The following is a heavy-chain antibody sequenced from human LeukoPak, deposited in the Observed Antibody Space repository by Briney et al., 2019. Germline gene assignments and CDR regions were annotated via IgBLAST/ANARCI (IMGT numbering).Heavy chain of an antibody. CDR3: AKELLAGTVDY. Sequence: GGSLRLSCAASGFTFSSYGMHGVRQAPGKGLEGGAVISYDGSNKHYADSVKGRFTISRDNSKNTLYLQMNSLRAEDTAVYYCAKELLAGTVDYWGQGTLVTVSS. J-gene: IGHJ4*02. D-gene: IGHD6-19*01. CDR1: GFTFSSYG. V-gene: IGHV3-30*18. CDR2: ISYDGSNK.